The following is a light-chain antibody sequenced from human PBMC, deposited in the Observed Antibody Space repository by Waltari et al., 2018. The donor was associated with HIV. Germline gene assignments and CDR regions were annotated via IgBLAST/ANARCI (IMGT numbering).Light chain of an antibody. CDR2: SNN. CDR3: ATWDDSLNGYV. V-gene: IGLV1-44*01. CDR1: SATIGSRT. Sequence: QSVLTQPPSASGTPGQRVPISCSGSSATIGSRTVSWYQQLPGTAPKLLIYSNNQRPSGVPDRFSGSKSGNSAALAISGLQSEDEADYYCATWDDSLNGYVLGAGTRVTVL. J-gene: IGLJ1*01.